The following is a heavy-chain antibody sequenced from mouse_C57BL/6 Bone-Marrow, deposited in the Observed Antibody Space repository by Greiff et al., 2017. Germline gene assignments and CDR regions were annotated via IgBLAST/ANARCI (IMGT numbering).Heavy chain of an antibody. Sequence: QVQLKQSGAELARPGASVKLSCKASGYTFTSYGISWVKQRTGQGLEWIGEIYPRSGNTYYNEKFKGKATLTADKSSSTAYMELRSLTSEDSAVYFCARFPIDYYGSAWFAYWGQGTLVTVSA. CDR3: ARFPIDYYGSAWFAY. J-gene: IGHJ3*01. CDR1: GYTFTSYG. V-gene: IGHV1-81*01. CDR2: IYPRSGNT. D-gene: IGHD1-1*01.